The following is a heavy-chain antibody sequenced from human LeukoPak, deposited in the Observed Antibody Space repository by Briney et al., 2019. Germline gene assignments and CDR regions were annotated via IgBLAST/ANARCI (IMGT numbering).Heavy chain of an antibody. J-gene: IGHJ4*02. CDR1: GFTFSGHW. CDR2: DGSGT. Sequence: GGSLRLSCAVSGFTFSGHWMFWVRQAPGKGLGWVSSDGSGTGYTDSVKGRFTVSRDNARNTLYLQMNSLRAEDTAVYYWYSCDYWGQGTLVTVSS. V-gene: IGHV3-74*01. CDR3: YSCDY.